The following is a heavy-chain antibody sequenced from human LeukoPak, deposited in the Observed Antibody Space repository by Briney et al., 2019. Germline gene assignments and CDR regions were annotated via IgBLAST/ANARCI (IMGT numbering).Heavy chain of an antibody. Sequence: ASVKVSCKASGGTFSSYAISWVRQAPGQGLEWMGRIIPIFGTANYAQKFQGRVTITTDESTSTAYMELSSLRSEDTAVYYCARDFGLIDAGLVENDCWGQGTLVTVSS. CDR1: GGTFSSYA. CDR2: IIPIFGTA. CDR3: ARDFGLIDAGLVENDC. J-gene: IGHJ4*02. D-gene: IGHD2/OR15-2a*01. V-gene: IGHV1-69*05.